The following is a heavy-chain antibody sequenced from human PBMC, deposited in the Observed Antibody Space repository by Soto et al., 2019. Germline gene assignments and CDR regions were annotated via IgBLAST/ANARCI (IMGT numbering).Heavy chain of an antibody. CDR1: GYTFTNYA. D-gene: IGHD5-12*01. CDR3: ARVSGYYLSDY. Sequence: ASVKVSCKASGYTFTNYATHWVRQAPGQRLEWMGWINAGNGNTKYSQKFQGRVTITRDTSASTAYMELSSLRSEDTAVYYCARVSGYYLSDYWGQGTLVTASS. V-gene: IGHV1-3*01. CDR2: INAGNGNT. J-gene: IGHJ4*02.